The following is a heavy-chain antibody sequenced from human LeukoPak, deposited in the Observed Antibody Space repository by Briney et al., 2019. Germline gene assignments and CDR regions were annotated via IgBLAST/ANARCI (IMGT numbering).Heavy chain of an antibody. CDR1: GGTFSSYA. D-gene: IGHD2-2*01. J-gene: IGHJ3*02. CDR2: IIPIFGTA. CDR3: AREGYCSSTSCPDAFDI. V-gene: IGHV1-69*13. Sequence: SVKVSCKASGGTFSSYAISWVRQAPGQGLEWMGGIIPIFGTANYAQKFQGRVTITADESTSTAYMELSSLRSEDTAVYYCAREGYCSSTSCPDAFDIWGRGTMVTVSS.